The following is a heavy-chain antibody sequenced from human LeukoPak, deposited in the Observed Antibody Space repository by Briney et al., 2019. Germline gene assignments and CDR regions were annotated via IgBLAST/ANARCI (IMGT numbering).Heavy chain of an antibody. D-gene: IGHD2-2*01. Sequence: SETLSLTCTVSGGSISSYYWSWIRQPPGKGLEWIGYIYYSGSTNYNPSLKSRVTISVDTSKNQFSLKLSSVTAADTAVYYCARARKYCSSTSCPPPYYFDYWGQGTLVTVSS. CDR1: GGSISSYY. CDR3: ARARKYCSSTSCPPPYYFDY. V-gene: IGHV4-59*01. CDR2: IYYSGST. J-gene: IGHJ4*02.